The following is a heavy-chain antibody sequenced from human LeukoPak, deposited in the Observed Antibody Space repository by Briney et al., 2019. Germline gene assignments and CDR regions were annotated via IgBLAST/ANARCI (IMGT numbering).Heavy chain of an antibody. J-gene: IGHJ5*02. V-gene: IGHV4-34*01. D-gene: IGHD3-3*01. CDR3: ARLVYYDFWSGYLRWFDP. Sequence: PSETLSLTCAVYGGSFSGYYWSWIRQPPGKGLEWIGEINHSGSTNYNPSLKSRVTISVDTSKNQFSLKLSSVTAADTAVYYCARLVYYDFWSGYLRWFDPWGQGTLVTVSS. CDR1: GGSFSGYY. CDR2: INHSGST.